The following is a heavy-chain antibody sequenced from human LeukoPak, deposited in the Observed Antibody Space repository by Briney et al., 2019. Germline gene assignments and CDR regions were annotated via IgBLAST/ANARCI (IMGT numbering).Heavy chain of an antibody. CDR3: ARDYYDFWSGYYYYYYYMDV. CDR2: MNPNSGNT. V-gene: IGHV1-8*01. J-gene: IGHJ6*03. Sequence: ASVKVSCKASGYTFTSYDINWVRQATGQGLEWMGCMNPNSGNTGYAQKFQGRVTMTRNTSISTAYMELSSLRSEDTAVYYCARDYYDFWSGYYYYYYYMDVWGKGTTVTVSS. CDR1: GYTFTSYD. D-gene: IGHD3-3*01.